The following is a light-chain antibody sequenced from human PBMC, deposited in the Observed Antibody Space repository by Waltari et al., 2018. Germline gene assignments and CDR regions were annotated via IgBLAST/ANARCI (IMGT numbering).Light chain of an antibody. CDR1: QNLLHSNGYNY. V-gene: IGKV2-28*01. CDR2: LGY. J-gene: IGKJ4*01. CDR3: MQTLQTPLT. Sequence: DIVMTQSPLSLPVTPGEPASISCRSSQNLLHSNGYNYLDWYLQKPGRSPQLLIHLGYKRAFGVPDRVSGSGSGTDFTLEISRVEAEDVGVYYCMQTLQTPLTFGGGTKVEIK.